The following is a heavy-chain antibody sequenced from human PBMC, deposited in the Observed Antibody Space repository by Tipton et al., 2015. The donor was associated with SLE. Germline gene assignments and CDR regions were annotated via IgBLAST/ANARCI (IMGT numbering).Heavy chain of an antibody. Sequence: TLSLTCSVSGGSIGSYFWTWIRQPPGKGLEWIGHIFYTGSTTYNPSLKSRVTISVDTSKSQIFLSLNSVTAADTAVYYCARDSLNWGSYYHGMDVWGQGTTVTVSS. CDR1: GGSIGSYF. J-gene: IGHJ6*02. V-gene: IGHV4-59*01. CDR2: IFYTGST. CDR3: ARDSLNWGSYYHGMDV. D-gene: IGHD3-16*01.